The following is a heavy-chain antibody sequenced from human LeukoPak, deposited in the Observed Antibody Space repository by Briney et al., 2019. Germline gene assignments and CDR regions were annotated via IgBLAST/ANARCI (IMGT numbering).Heavy chain of an antibody. J-gene: IGHJ4*02. CDR2: INAGNGNT. Sequence: ASVKVSCKASGYTFTSYVMHWVRQAPGQRLEWMGWINAGNGNTKYSQKFQGRVSISRDTSANTVYMELSSLRSEDTAVYYCARYTIAFSSSWYADYWGQGTLVTVSS. V-gene: IGHV1-3*01. D-gene: IGHD6-13*01. CDR3: ARYTIAFSSSWYADY. CDR1: GYTFTSYV.